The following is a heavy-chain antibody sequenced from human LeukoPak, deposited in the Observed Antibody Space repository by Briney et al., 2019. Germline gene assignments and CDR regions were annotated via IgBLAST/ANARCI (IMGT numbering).Heavy chain of an antibody. J-gene: IGHJ5*02. CDR2: ISAYNGNT. Sequence: ASVKVSCKASGYTFTSYGISWVRPAPGQGLEWMGWISAYNGNTNYAQKLQGRVTMTTDTSTSTAYMELRSLRSDDTAVCYCARDRSLRSNWFDPWGQGTLVTVSS. CDR1: GYTFTSYG. D-gene: IGHD2-15*01. CDR3: ARDRSLRSNWFDP. V-gene: IGHV1-18*01.